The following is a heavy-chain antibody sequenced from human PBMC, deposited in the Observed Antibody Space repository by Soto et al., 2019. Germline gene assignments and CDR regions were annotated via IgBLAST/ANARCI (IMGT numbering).Heavy chain of an antibody. CDR2: MSYDGSNE. CDR3: ARDSILSGTTRPPPLDY. D-gene: IGHD4-17*01. Sequence: QVQLVESGGGVVQPGRSLRLSCAASGFTFSSNAMHWVRQAPGKGLEWVAVMSYDGSNEYYADSVKGRFTISRDNSKNTLYLQMNSLRAEDKAVYYCARDSILSGTTRPPPLDYWGQGTLVTVSS. J-gene: IGHJ4*02. V-gene: IGHV3-30-3*01. CDR1: GFTFSSNA.